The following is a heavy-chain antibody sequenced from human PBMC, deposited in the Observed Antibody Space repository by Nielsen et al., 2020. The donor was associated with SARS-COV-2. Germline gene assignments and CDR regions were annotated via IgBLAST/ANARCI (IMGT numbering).Heavy chain of an antibody. CDR2: IYYSGST. CDR1: GGSVSSGSYY. CDR3: ARDPVYYDSQGWFDP. V-gene: IGHV4-31*03. Sequence: LRLSCTVSGGSVSSGSYYWSWIRQPPGKGLEWIGYIYYSGSTYYNPSLKSRVTISVDTSKNQFSLKLSSVTAADTAVYYCARDPVYYDSQGWFDPWGQGTLVTVSS. J-gene: IGHJ5*02. D-gene: IGHD3-22*01.